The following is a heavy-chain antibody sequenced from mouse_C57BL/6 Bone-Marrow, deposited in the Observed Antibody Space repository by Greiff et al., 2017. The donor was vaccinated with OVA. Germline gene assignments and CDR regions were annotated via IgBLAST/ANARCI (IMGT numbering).Heavy chain of an antibody. CDR2: ISDGGSYT. CDR1: GFTFSSYA. J-gene: IGHJ3*01. Sequence: EVQRVESGGGLVKPGGSLKLSCAASGFTFSSYAMSWVRQTPEKRLEWVATISDGGSYTYYPDNVKGRFTISRDNAKNNLYLQMSHLKSEDTAMYYCARRGVAYWGQGTLVTVSA. V-gene: IGHV5-4*01. CDR3: ARRGVAY.